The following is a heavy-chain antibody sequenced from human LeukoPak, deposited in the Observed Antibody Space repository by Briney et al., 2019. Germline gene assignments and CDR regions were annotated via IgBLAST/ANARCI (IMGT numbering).Heavy chain of an antibody. CDR2: INTDTGNP. J-gene: IGHJ4*02. Sequence: ASVKVSCKASGYTFTDYAMNWVRQAPGQGLEWMGWINTDTGNPTYAQGFTGRFVFSFDTSVSTAYLQISSLKAEDTAVYYRARGRGYCSSTTCYAGYYFDYWGQGTLVTVSS. CDR1: GYTFTDYA. V-gene: IGHV7-4-1*02. CDR3: ARGRGYCSSTTCYAGYYFDY. D-gene: IGHD2-2*01.